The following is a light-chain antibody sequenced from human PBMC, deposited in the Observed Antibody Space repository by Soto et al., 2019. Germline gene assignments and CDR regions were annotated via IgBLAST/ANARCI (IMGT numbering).Light chain of an antibody. CDR2: DAS. J-gene: IGKJ1*01. V-gene: IGKV1-5*01. Sequence: DIQMTQSPSTLSASVGDRVTITCRASQSISSWLAWYQQKPRKAPKLLIYDASSLESGVPSRFSGSGSGTEFTLTITSLQPDDFATYYCQQYNSYPWTFGQGTKV. CDR1: QSISSW. CDR3: QQYNSYPWT.